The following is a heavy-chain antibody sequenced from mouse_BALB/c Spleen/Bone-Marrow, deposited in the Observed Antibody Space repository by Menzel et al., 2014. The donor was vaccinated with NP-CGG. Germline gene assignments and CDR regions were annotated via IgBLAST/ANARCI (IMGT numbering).Heavy chain of an antibody. Sequence: VKLVESGAELVKPGTSVKMSCKASGYTFXSYWMHWVKQRPGQGLEWIGDIYPGTNSTNYNEKFKTKATLAVDTSSSTAYMQLSSPTSEDSAVYYCAREEDFFDYWGQGTTLTVSS. CDR3: AREEDFFDY. CDR1: GYTFXSYW. CDR2: IYPGTNST. J-gene: IGHJ2*01. V-gene: IGHV1-55*01.